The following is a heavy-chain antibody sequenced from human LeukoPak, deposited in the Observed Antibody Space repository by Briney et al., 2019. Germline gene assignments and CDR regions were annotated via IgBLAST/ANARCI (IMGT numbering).Heavy chain of an antibody. Sequence: ASVKVSCKASGGTFSSYAISWVRQAPGQGLEWMGWISAYNGNTDYAQKLQGRVTMTTDTSTSTAYMELRSLRSDDTAVYYCARDRYYDSSGNWDYWGQGTLVTVSS. J-gene: IGHJ4*02. V-gene: IGHV1-18*01. CDR2: ISAYNGNT. D-gene: IGHD3-22*01. CDR1: GGTFSSYA. CDR3: ARDRYYDSSGNWDY.